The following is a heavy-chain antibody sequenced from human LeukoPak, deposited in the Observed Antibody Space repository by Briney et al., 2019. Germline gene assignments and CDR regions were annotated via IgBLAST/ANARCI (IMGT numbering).Heavy chain of an antibody. Sequence: SETLSLTCTVSGGSISSYYWSWIRQPPGKGLEWIGYIYYSRSTNYNPSLKSRVTISVDTSKNQFSLKLSSVTAADTAVYYCASGYSYGYLSYYFDYWGQGTLVTVSS. CDR3: ASGYSYGYLSYYFDY. V-gene: IGHV4-59*01. CDR2: IYYSRST. D-gene: IGHD5-18*01. J-gene: IGHJ4*02. CDR1: GGSISSYY.